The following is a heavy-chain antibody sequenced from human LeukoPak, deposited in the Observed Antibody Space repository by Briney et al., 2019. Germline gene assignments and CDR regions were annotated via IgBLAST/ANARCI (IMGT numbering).Heavy chain of an antibody. J-gene: IGHJ6*03. Sequence: SETLSLTCTVSGGSISSYYWSWIRQPPGKGLEWIGYIYYSGSTNYNPSLKGRVTISVDTSKNQFSLKLSSVTAADTAVYYCARESYGSRSYDYYYYYMDVWGKGTTVTVSS. V-gene: IGHV4-59*12. CDR1: GGSISSYY. CDR2: IYYSGST. CDR3: ARESYGSRSYDYYYYYMDV. D-gene: IGHD3-10*01.